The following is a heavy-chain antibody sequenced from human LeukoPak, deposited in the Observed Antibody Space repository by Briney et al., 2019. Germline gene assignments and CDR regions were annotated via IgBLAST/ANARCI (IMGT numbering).Heavy chain of an antibody. CDR1: GYTFTSYG. V-gene: IGHV1-2*02. D-gene: IGHD3-3*01. Sequence: VASVKVSCKASGYTFTSYGISWVRQAPGQGLEWMGWINPNSGGTNYAQKFQGRVTMTRDTSISTACMELSRLRSDDTAVYYCARDRFSDSYWGQGTLVTVSS. CDR3: ARDRFSDSY. CDR2: INPNSGGT. J-gene: IGHJ4*02.